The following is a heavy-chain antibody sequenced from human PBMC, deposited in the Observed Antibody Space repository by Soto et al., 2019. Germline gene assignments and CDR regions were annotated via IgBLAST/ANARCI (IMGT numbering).Heavy chain of an antibody. CDR2: IKTDGSFS. CDR3: ARGFYGDPPALDY. Sequence: EVQLVESGGGLVQPGWSLRLSCAASGFTFSSYYMHWVRQAPGKGLGWISRIKTDGSFSSYADSVKGRFTIYRDNARNTLFLQMNSLSDDDTAVYYCARGFYGDPPALDYWGQGTLVSVSS. V-gene: IGHV3-74*01. CDR1: GFTFSSYY. D-gene: IGHD4-17*01. J-gene: IGHJ4*02.